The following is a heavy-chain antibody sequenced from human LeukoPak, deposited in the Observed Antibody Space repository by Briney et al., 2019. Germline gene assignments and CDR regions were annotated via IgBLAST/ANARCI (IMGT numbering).Heavy chain of an antibody. CDR1: GFTFSIYA. J-gene: IGHJ4*02. CDR2: ISYDGSNK. V-gene: IGHV3-30-3*01. Sequence: GGSLRLSCAASGFTFSIYAMHWVRQAPGKGLEWVAVISYDGSNKYYADSVKGRFTISRDNSKNTLYLQMNSLRAEDTAVYYCARDYYDSSGYYPLGYFDYWGQGTLVTVSS. D-gene: IGHD3-22*01. CDR3: ARDYYDSSGYYPLGYFDY.